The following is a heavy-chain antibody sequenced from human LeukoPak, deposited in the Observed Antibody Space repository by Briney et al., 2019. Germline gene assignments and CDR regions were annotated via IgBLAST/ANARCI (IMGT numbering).Heavy chain of an antibody. Sequence: SETLSLTCAVYGGSFSVYYWSWICQPPGKGLELIGEINHSGSTNYNPSLKSRVTISVDTSKNQFSLKLSSVTAADTAVYYCARDPLAYYYYGTDVWGQGTTVTVSS. CDR3: ARDPLAYYYYGTDV. CDR2: INHSGST. D-gene: IGHD6-6*01. CDR1: GGSFSVYY. J-gene: IGHJ6*02. V-gene: IGHV4-34*01.